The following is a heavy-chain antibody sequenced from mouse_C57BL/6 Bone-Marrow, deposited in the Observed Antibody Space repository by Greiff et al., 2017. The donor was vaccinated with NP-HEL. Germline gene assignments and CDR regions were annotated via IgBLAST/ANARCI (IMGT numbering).Heavy chain of an antibody. CDR1: GYTFTSYW. CDR3: ALYYDYESLFAY. CDR2: IHPSDSDT. V-gene: IGHV1-74*01. Sequence: QVQLQQPGAELVKPGASVKVSCKASGYTFTSYWMHWVKQRPGQGLEWIGRIHPSDSDTNYNQKFKGKATLTVDKSSSTAYMQLSSLTSEDSAVYYCALYYDYESLFAYWGQGTLVTVSA. J-gene: IGHJ3*01. D-gene: IGHD2-4*01.